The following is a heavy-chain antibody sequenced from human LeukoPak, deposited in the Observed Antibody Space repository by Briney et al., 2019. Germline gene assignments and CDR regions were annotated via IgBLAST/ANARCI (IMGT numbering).Heavy chain of an antibody. J-gene: IGHJ4*02. D-gene: IGHD6-13*01. CDR3: ARGEVIAAAGLDY. CDR1: GGTFSSYA. V-gene: IGHV1-69*13. Sequence: SVKVSCKASGGTFSSYAISCVRQAPGQGLEWMGGIIPIFGTANYAQKFQGRVTITADESTSTAYMELSSLRSEDTAVYYCARGEVIAAAGLDYWGQGTLVTVPS. CDR2: IIPIFGTA.